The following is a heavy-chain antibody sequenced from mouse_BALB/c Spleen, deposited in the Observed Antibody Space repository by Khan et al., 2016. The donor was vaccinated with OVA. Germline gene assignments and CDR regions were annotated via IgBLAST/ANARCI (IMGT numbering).Heavy chain of an antibody. CDR1: GYTFTSYT. V-gene: IGHV1-4*01. J-gene: IGHJ3*01. CDR2: INPSNGYT. Sequence: VQLKESGAELARPGASVKMSCKASGYTFTSYTIHWIKLRPGQGLEWIGYINPSNGYTNYNQKFKDKATLTADKSSTTAYMQLSSLTSDDSAVYNYVRDRDDYRNNDGFAYWGLGTLVTVSA. D-gene: IGHD2-4*01. CDR3: VRDRDDYRNNDGFAY.